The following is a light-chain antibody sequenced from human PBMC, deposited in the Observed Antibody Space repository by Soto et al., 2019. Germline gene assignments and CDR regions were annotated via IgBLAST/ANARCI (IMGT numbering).Light chain of an antibody. J-gene: IGKJ4*01. CDR1: QSVSSN. CDR3: QQYNNLPT. Sequence: EIVMTQSPATLSVSPGERATLSCRASQSVSSNLAWYQQKPGQAPRLLIYGASTRATGIPARFSGSGSGTEFTLTISSLQSEDFAVYYCQQYNNLPTFGGGTKVDI. CDR2: GAS. V-gene: IGKV3-15*01.